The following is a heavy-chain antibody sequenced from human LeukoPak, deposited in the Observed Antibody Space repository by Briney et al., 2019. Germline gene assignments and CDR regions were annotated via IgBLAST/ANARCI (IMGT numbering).Heavy chain of an antibody. J-gene: IGHJ6*04. CDR3: ARDGTDILTGYYFGMDV. CDR2: IKQDGSEK. Sequence: GGSLRLSCAASGFTFSSYWMSWVRQAPGKGLEWVANIKQDGSEKYYVDSVKGRFTISRDNAKNSLYLQMNSLRAEDTAVYYCARDGTDILTGYYFGMDVRGKGTTVTVSS. D-gene: IGHD3-9*01. CDR1: GFTFSSYW. V-gene: IGHV3-7*03.